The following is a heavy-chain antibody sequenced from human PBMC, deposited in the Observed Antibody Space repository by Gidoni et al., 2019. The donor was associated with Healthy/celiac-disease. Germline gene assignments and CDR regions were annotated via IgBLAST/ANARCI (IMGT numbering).Heavy chain of an antibody. CDR2: IYYSGST. Sequence: QLQLQESRPGLVKPAETVSLTCTVSGCLLRSRSYYWGWIRQPPGKGLEWIGSIYYSGSTYYNPSLKSRDTISVDTSKNQFSLKLSAVTAADTAVYYCARHEVFFYGSGSYRSHFDYWGQGTLVTVSS. CDR3: ARHEVFFYGSGSYRSHFDY. D-gene: IGHD3-10*01. CDR1: GCLLRSRSYY. J-gene: IGHJ4*02. V-gene: IGHV4-39*01.